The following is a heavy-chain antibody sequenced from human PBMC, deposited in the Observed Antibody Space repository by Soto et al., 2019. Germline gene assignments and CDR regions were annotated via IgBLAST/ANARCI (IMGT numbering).Heavy chain of an antibody. D-gene: IGHD2-2*01. CDR2: VSKSGYT. CDR1: GFTFNNYG. V-gene: IGHV3-21*01. CDR3: AREDSIIIPAVSDF. J-gene: IGHJ4*02. Sequence: GGSLRLSCVVSGFTFNNYGINWVRQAPGKGLEWVSSVSKSGYTYYSDSVKGRFTISRDNAKNSVSLQMNTLRAEDTAVYYCAREDSIIIPAVSDFWGQGTLVTVSS.